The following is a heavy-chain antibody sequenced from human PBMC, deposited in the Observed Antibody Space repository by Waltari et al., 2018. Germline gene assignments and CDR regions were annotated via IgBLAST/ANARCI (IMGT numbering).Heavy chain of an antibody. Sequence: QVQLQQWGAGLLKPSETLSLTCAVYGGSFSGYYWSWIRQPPGKGLEWIGEINQRGSTNYNPLLKCRVTISVDTSKNQFSLKLSSVTAADTAVYYCARGAYSSSWPGRTPAHDYWGQGTLVTVSS. CDR3: ARGAYSSSWPGRTPAHDY. CDR1: GGSFSGYY. J-gene: IGHJ4*02. CDR2: INQRGST. D-gene: IGHD6-13*01. V-gene: IGHV4-34*01.